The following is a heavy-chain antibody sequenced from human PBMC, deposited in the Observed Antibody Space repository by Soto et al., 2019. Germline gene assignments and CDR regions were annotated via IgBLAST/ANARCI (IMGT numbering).Heavy chain of an antibody. CDR1: GGTFSNYA. Sequence: QVQLVQSGAEVKKPGSSVKVSCKASGGTFSNYAFSWVRQAPGQGLEWLGGIMPIFGSPDYAQKIRDSVTITADESTSSSHMEQSILRSEDTAVYYCAIWLKEAGIGRNYYYGMDVWGQGTTVTVSS. J-gene: IGHJ6*02. D-gene: IGHD6-19*01. V-gene: IGHV1-69*12. CDR3: AIWLKEAGIGRNYYYGMDV. CDR2: IMPIFGSP.